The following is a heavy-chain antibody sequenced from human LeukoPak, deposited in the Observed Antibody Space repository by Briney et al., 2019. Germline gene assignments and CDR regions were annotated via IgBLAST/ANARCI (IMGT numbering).Heavy chain of an antibody. Sequence: SETLSLTCTVSGGSISSYYWSWIRQPPGKGLEWIGTIDHAGTTFYNVSLKSRVTISVDTSKNQFSLKLSSVTAADTAVYYCARGPLTMTRGFDPWGQGTLVTVSS. CDR3: ARGPLTMTRGFDP. D-gene: IGHD4-17*01. V-gene: IGHV4-4*08. J-gene: IGHJ5*02. CDR2: IDHAGTT. CDR1: GGSISSYY.